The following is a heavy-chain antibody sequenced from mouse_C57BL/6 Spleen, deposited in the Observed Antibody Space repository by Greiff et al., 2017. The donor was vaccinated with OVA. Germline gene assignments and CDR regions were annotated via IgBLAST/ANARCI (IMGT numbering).Heavy chain of an antibody. CDR1: GFTFTDYY. CDR2: IRNKANGYTT. CDR3: ARLTGNAMDY. J-gene: IGHJ4*01. D-gene: IGHD4-1*01. V-gene: IGHV7-3*01. Sequence: EVKLVESGGGLVQPGGSLSLSCAASGFTFTDYYMSWVRQPPGKALEWLGFIRNKANGYTTEYSASVKGRFTISRDNSQSILYLQMNALRAEDSATYYCARLTGNAMDYWGQGTSVTVSS.